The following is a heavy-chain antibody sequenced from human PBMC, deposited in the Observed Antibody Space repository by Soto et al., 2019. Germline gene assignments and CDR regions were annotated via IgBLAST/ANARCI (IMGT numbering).Heavy chain of an antibody. Sequence: WETLSLTCAVYVVSFSGYYWSWIRHPPGKGLEWIGEINHSGSTNYNPSLKSRVTISVDTSKNQFSLKLSSVTAADTAVYYCARAPAGNYYYYGMDVWGQGTTVTVSS. V-gene: IGHV4-34*01. CDR3: ARAPAGNYYYYGMDV. J-gene: IGHJ6*02. CDR1: VVSFSGYY. CDR2: INHSGST.